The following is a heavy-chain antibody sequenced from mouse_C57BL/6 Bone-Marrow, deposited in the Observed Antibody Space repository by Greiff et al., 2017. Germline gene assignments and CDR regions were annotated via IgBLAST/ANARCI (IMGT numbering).Heavy chain of an antibody. J-gene: IGHJ3*01. CDR1: GYAFSSSW. CDR3: AKLRRRGAWFAY. D-gene: IGHD2-4*01. Sequence: VKLMESGPELVKPGASVKISCKASGYAFSSSWMNWVKQRPGKGLEWIGRIYPGDGDTNYNGKFKGKATLTADKSSSTAYMQLSSLTSEDSAVYFCAKLRRRGAWFAYWGQGTLVTVSA. CDR2: IYPGDGDT. V-gene: IGHV1-82*01.